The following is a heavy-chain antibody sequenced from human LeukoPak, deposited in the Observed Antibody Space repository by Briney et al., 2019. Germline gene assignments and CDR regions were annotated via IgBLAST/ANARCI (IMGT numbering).Heavy chain of an antibody. CDR1: GFTFSSYW. CDR3: ARDYARGYYDFWSGYRASDYMDV. Sequence: GGSLRLSCPASGFTFSSYWMSWVRQAPGKGLEGVANIKQDGSEKYYVDSVKGRFTISRDNAKNSLYLQMNSLRAEDTAVYYCARDYARGYYDFWSGYRASDYMDVWGKGTTVTVSS. D-gene: IGHD3-3*01. J-gene: IGHJ6*03. V-gene: IGHV3-7*01. CDR2: IKQDGSEK.